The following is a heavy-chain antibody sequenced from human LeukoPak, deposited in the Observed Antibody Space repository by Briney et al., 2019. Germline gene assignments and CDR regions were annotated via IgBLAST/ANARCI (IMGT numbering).Heavy chain of an antibody. Sequence: ASVKVSCKASGYTFIDCYIHWVRQAPRQGLEWMGWINPKSGDTKYAPKFQGRVTMTRDTSISTAYMDVSSLRYDDTAVYYCASEYYYDRSGANAFDIWGQGTMVTVS. D-gene: IGHD3-22*01. CDR3: ASEYYYDRSGANAFDI. V-gene: IGHV1-2*02. J-gene: IGHJ3*02. CDR2: INPKSGDT. CDR1: GYTFIDCY.